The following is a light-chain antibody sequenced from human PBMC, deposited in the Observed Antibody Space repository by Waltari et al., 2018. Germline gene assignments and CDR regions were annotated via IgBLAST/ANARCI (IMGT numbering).Light chain of an antibody. CDR1: SSTFGAGSD. V-gene: IGLV1-40*01. J-gene: IGLJ1*01. Sequence: QSVLTPPPSVSGAPGQRVTISCTGTSSTFGAGSDLHWYQHLPGRAPKLLLKENRNRPSGVPDRFSGSKSGTVASLAITGLQPEDEADYYCQSFDTGLGGSVFGTGTKVSVL. CDR2: ENR. CDR3: QSFDTGLGGSV.